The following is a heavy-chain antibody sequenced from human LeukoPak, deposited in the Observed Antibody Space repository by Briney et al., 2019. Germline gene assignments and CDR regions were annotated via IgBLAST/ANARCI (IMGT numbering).Heavy chain of an antibody. V-gene: IGHV3-23*01. D-gene: IGHD2-15*01. J-gene: IGHJ4*02. CDR3: AKELPSFVVVVAAPPDY. Sequence: GGSLRLSCAASGFTFSSYAMSWVPQAPGKGLEWGSAISGSGGSTYYADSVKGRFTISRDNSKNTLYLQMNSLRAEDTAVYYCAKELPSFVVVVAAPPDYWGQGTLVTVSS. CDR1: GFTFSSYA. CDR2: ISGSGGST.